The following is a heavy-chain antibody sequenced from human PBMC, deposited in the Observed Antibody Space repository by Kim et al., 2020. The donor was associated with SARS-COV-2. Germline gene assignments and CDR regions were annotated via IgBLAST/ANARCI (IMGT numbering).Heavy chain of an antibody. CDR1: GFTFTSSA. V-gene: IGHV1-58*01. J-gene: IGHJ4*02. Sequence: SVKVSCKASGFTFTSSAVQWVRQARGQRLEWIGWIVVGSGNTNYAQKFQERVTITRDMSTSTAYMELSSLRSEDTAVYYCAAGFSGSEWLQLGDYWGQGTLVTVSS. CDR2: IVVGSGNT. D-gene: IGHD3-3*01. CDR3: AAGFSGSEWLQLGDY.